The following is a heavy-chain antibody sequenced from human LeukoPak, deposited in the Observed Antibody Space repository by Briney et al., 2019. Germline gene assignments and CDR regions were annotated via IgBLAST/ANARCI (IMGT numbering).Heavy chain of an antibody. V-gene: IGHV3-23*01. CDR1: GFTFSSSA. CDR3: ARVISAVYYDSSGFRAFDI. D-gene: IGHD3-22*01. J-gene: IGHJ3*02. CDR2: ISNNGGYT. Sequence: GGSLRLSCAASGFTFSSSAMSWVRQAPGKGLEWVSAISNNGGYTYYADSVQGRFTISRDNSKSTLCLQMNSLRAEDTAVYYCARVISAVYYDSSGFRAFDIWGQGTMVTVSS.